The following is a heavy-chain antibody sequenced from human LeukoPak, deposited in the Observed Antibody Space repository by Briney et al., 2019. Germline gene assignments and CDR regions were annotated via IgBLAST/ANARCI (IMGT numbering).Heavy chain of an antibody. CDR1: GGSISSYY. J-gene: IGHJ5*02. V-gene: IGHV4-59*12. CDR2: IYYSGST. Sequence: PSETLSLTCTVSGGSISSYYWSWIRQPPGKGLEWIGYIYYSGSTNYNPSLKSRVTISVDTSKNQFSLKLSSVTAADTAVYYCARDPSLGQLPRGWFDPWGQGTLVTVSS. D-gene: IGHD2-2*01. CDR3: ARDPSLGQLPRGWFDP.